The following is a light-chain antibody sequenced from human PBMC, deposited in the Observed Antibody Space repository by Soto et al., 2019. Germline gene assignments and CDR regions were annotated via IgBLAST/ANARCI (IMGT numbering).Light chain of an antibody. V-gene: IGLV2-14*01. CDR1: SSDVGGYNY. Sequence: QSALTQPASVSGSPGQSITISCTGTSSDVGGYNYVSWSQQHPGKAPKLVIYEASNRPSGVSNRFSGSKSGNTASLTISGLQAEDEADYYCFSFTRSSTWVFGGGTQLTVL. CDR3: FSFTRSSTWV. J-gene: IGLJ7*01. CDR2: EAS.